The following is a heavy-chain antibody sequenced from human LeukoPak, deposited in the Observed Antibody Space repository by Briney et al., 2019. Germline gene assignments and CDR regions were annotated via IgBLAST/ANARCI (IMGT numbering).Heavy chain of an antibody. CDR2: ISGSGGST. CDR3: AKRSNFWTGYLDY. CDR1: GFTFSSYA. Sequence: GGSLRLSCAASGFTFSSYAMSWVRQAPGKGLEWVSVISGSGGSTYYADSVKGRFTISRDNSKDTLFLQMNSLRTEDTAVYYCAKRSNFWTGYLDYWGQGALVTVSS. V-gene: IGHV3-23*01. D-gene: IGHD3/OR15-3a*01. J-gene: IGHJ4*02.